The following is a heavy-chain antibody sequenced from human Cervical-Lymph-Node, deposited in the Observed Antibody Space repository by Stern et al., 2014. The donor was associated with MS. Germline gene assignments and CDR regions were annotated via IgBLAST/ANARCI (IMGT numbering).Heavy chain of an antibody. CDR1: GLTFSSYG. D-gene: IGHD3-16*01. CDR3: AKPLGILGSFDL. Sequence: VQLVESGGGVVQPGRSLRLSCAASGLTFSSYGMHWVRQAPGKGLEWVAVIYYDGSKEYYADSVKTRFTISRDNSKNALSLQMNSLRAEDTAVYYCAKPLGILGSFDLWGRGTLVTVSS. J-gene: IGHJ2*01. V-gene: IGHV3-30*18. CDR2: IYYDGSKE.